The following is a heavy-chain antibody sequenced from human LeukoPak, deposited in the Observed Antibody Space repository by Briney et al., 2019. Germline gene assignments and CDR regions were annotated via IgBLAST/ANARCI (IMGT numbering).Heavy chain of an antibody. J-gene: IGHJ5*02. V-gene: IGHV3-73*01. CDR1: GFTFNGSA. CDR2: IDKKDKGYATAT. D-gene: IGHD1-26*01. Sequence: WGSLRLSCAASGFTFNGSAIHWVRQSSGKGLEWVGQIDKKDKGYATATAYAASVKGRFTISRDDTINTAYLQMKSLKTEDTALYYCTRDSGTCNWFDPWGQGTLVTVYS. CDR3: TRDSGTCNWFDP.